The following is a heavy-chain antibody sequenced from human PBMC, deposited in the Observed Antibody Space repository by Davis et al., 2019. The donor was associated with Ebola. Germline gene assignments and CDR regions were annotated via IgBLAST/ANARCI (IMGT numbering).Heavy chain of an antibody. CDR2: INPNDGVT. J-gene: IGHJ5*02. CDR1: GYTFTNYD. CDR3: ARDAFPVITAPQGWLDP. Sequence: ASVKVSCKASGYTFTNYDVHWVRQAPGQGLEWMGWINPNDGVTQYAQKFQGWVTMTRDTSSSTAYMEVRSDDTAVYYCARDAFPVITAPQGWLDPWGQGTPVTVSS. D-gene: IGHD3-16*01. V-gene: IGHV1-2*04.